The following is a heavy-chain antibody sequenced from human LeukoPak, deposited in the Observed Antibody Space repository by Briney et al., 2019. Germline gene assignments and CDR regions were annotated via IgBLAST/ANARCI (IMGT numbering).Heavy chain of an antibody. Sequence: ASVKLSCKASGYTFTCNYMHWVRQAPGQGLEWMGWINPNSGGTNYAQKFQGRVTMTRDTSISTAYMELSMLRSDDTAVYYCARGSPSLPKQGIAAAGTWANWFDPWGQGTLVTVSS. J-gene: IGHJ5*02. D-gene: IGHD6-13*01. V-gene: IGHV1-2*02. CDR1: GYTFTCNY. CDR2: INPNSGGT. CDR3: ARGSPSLPKQGIAAAGTWANWFDP.